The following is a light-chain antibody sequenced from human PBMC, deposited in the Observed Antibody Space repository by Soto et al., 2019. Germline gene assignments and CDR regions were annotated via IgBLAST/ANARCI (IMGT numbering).Light chain of an antibody. CDR1: QSVLHSSNNMNY. CDR2: WAS. J-gene: IGKJ4*01. V-gene: IGKV4-1*01. Sequence: DIVMTQSPDSLAVSLGERATINCKSSQSVLHSSNNMNYLTWYQHKPGQPPKVLIYWASTRESGVPDRFSGSGSGTDFTLTISSLQAEDVAAYYCQQYHSAPLTFGGGAKVEI. CDR3: QQYHSAPLT.